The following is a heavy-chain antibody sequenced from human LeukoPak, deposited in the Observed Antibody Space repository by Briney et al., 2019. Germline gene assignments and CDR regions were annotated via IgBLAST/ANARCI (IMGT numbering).Heavy chain of an antibody. CDR2: IFYSGST. V-gene: IGHV4-39*07. CDR1: GGSISTSNYY. J-gene: IGHJ3*02. Sequence: SETLSLTCTVSGGSISTSNYYWGWIRQPPGKGLEWIGNIFYSGSTYYSPSLKSRVTISLDTSRNQFSLKLNSVTAADTAVYYCAKSNGYGLVEIWGQGTMVTVPS. D-gene: IGHD3-10*01. CDR3: AKSNGYGLVEI.